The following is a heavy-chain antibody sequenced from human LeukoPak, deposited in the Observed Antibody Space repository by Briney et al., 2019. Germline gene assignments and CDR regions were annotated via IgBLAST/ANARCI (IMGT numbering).Heavy chain of an antibody. CDR3: TRVVSGSYFIPLDY. Sequence: GGSLRLSCTASGFTLGDYAMSWVRQAPGKGLEWVGFIRSKAYGGTTEYAASVKGRFTISRDDSKSIAYLQMNSLKTEDTAVYYCTRVVSGSYFIPLDYWGQGTLVTVSS. J-gene: IGHJ4*02. D-gene: IGHD1-26*01. V-gene: IGHV3-49*04. CDR2: IRSKAYGGTT. CDR1: GFTLGDYA.